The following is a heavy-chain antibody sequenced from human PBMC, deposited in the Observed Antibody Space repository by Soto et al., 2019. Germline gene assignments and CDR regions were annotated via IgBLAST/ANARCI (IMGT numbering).Heavy chain of an antibody. CDR2: VSYDGNHK. J-gene: IGHJ6*02. Sequence: QVQLVESGGGVIQPGTSLSLSCGSSGFTFRSFGMYWVRQAPGKWLEWVAVVSYDGNHKYYADSVKGRFTVSRDNAKNMLYLQMNSLRGEDTAVYYGAKDVGQQRVLNYGMDVWGQGTTVTVSS. CDR1: GFTFRSFG. D-gene: IGHD6-13*01. CDR3: AKDVGQQRVLNYGMDV. V-gene: IGHV3-30*18.